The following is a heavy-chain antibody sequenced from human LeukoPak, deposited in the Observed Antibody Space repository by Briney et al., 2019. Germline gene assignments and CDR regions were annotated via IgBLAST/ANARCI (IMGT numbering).Heavy chain of an antibody. D-gene: IGHD2-2*01. CDR1: GFTVSSNF. CDR2: IYSGGDT. V-gene: IGHV3-66*02. CDR3: ARDLCSTPRCNIRWFDP. J-gene: IGHJ5*02. Sequence: GGSLRLSCAASGFTVSSNFMSWVRQAPGKGLEWVSVIYSGGDTYYADSVKGRFTISRDNSKNALYLQMNSLRAEDTAVYYCARDLCSTPRCNIRWFDPWGQGTLVTVSS.